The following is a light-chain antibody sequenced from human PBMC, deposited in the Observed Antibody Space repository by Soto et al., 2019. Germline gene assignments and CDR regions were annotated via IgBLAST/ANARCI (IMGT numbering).Light chain of an antibody. CDR2: AAS. CDR3: QQSYTTPVYT. J-gene: IGKJ2*01. V-gene: IGKV1-39*01. CDR1: QNIIXX. Sequence: DIQMTQSPSSLSASVGDRVTITCRASQNIIXXXXXXXXXXGTAPKLLIYAASNLQSGVPSRFSGSGSGTEFTLTISSLQPEDFATYFCQQSYTTPVYTFGQGTK.